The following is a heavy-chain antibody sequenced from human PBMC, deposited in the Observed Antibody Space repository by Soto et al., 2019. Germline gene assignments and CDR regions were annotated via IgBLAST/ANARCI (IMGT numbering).Heavy chain of an antibody. CDR2: IYSGGRT. CDR3: GAWAVAAPR. CDR1: GFTVGNNY. V-gene: IGHV3-66*01. J-gene: IGHJ4*02. D-gene: IGHD6-19*01. Sequence: EVQLVESGGGLVQPGGSLRLSCAASGFTVGNNYMNWVRQAPGKGLEWVSVIYSGGRTDYADSVKGRCTSSRDSSKNTLFLQMNRLGAEDTAIYYCGAWAVAAPRWGQGTLVTVSS.